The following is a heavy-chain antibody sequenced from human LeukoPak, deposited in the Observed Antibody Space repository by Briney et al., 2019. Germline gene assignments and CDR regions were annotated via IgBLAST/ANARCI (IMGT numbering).Heavy chain of an antibody. CDR2: IKQDGSEK. CDR1: GFTFSSYW. D-gene: IGHD3-22*01. V-gene: IGHV3-7*01. Sequence: GGSRRLSCAASGFTFSSYWMSWVRQAPGKGLEWVANIKQDGSEKYYVDSVKGRFTISRDNAKNSLYLQMNSLRAEDTAVYYCARDWSWYYYDSSGYHFDYWGQGTLVTVSS. J-gene: IGHJ4*02. CDR3: ARDWSWYYYDSSGYHFDY.